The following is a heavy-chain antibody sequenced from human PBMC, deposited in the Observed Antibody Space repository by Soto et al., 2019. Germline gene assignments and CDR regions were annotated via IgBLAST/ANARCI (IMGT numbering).Heavy chain of an antibody. J-gene: IGHJ6*02. Sequence: QVQLVQSGAEVKKPGASVKVSCKASGYTFTSYGISWVRQAPGQGLEWMGWISAYNGNTNYAQKLQGRVTMTTDTSTSTAYMELRSLRSDDTAVYYCARDQDIVVVPAALYYYYYYGMDVWGQGTTVTVSS. V-gene: IGHV1-18*04. CDR2: ISAYNGNT. CDR1: GYTFTSYG. D-gene: IGHD2-2*01. CDR3: ARDQDIVVVPAALYYYYYYGMDV.